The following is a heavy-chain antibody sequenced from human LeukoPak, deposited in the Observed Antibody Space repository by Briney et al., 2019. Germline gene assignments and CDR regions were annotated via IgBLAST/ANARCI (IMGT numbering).Heavy chain of an antibody. CDR1: GYTFTGYY. D-gene: IGHD6-6*01. J-gene: IGHJ6*03. Sequence: ASVKVSCKASGYTFTGYYMHWVRQAPGQGLEWMGWINPNSGGTNYAQKFQGRVTMTRDTSISTAYMKLSRLRSDDAAVYYCAREYSSSSANYYYYMDVWGKGTTVTVSS. CDR3: AREYSSSSANYYYYMDV. CDR2: INPNSGGT. V-gene: IGHV1-2*02.